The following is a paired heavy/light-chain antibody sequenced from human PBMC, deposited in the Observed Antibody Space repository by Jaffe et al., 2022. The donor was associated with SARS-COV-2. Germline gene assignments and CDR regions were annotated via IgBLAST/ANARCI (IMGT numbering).Heavy chain of an antibody. CDR2: INAGKGNT. CDR1: GYSFTSFT. CDR3: AREQLVSGDSCYAY. Sequence: QVQLVQSAAEVKKPGASVKVSCKASGYSFTSFTMHWVRQAPGQRLEWMGWINAGKGNTKYSQRFQGRVTITTDTSASTLFLELNSLRSEDTALYYCAREQLVSGDSCYAYWGQGTLVTVSS. J-gene: IGHJ4*02. D-gene: IGHD2-15*01. V-gene: IGHV1-3*01.
Light chain of an antibody. CDR3: HQFDDPPRT. V-gene: IGKV3-20*01. Sequence: EIVLTQSPGTLSLSPGERATLSCRASQSVGSKYLVWYQQKPGQAPRLLIYGTSSRATGIPDRFSGSGSGTDFTLTISRLEPEDFAMYYCHQFDDPPRTFGQGTKVEIK. CDR1: QSVGSKY. J-gene: IGKJ1*01. CDR2: GTS.